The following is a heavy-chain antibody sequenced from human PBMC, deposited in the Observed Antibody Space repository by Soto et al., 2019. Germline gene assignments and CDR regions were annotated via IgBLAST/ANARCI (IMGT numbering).Heavy chain of an antibody. CDR3: ARVSGHNTGYYSVYFMDV. CDR2: IDYTGST. V-gene: IGHV4-30-4*02. Sequence: SDTLSLTCNRSGGPVSSRDFYWSWIRQSQRQGLEWIGYIDYTGSTFYSPSPKSRVTISLDTSENHFSLDMNSVTAADTAVYFCARVSGHNTGYYSVYFMDVSGKGNTVT. J-gene: IGHJ6*04. D-gene: IGHD5-18*01. CDR1: GGPVSSRDFY.